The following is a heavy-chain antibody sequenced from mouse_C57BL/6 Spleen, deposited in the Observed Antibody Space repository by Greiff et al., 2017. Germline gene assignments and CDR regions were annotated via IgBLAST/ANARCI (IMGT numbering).Heavy chain of an antibody. J-gene: IGHJ3*01. CDR1: GYTFTSYT. D-gene: IGHD2-2*01. V-gene: IGHV1-4*01. Sequence: VKLVESGAELARPGASVKMSCKASGYTFTSYTMHWVKQRPGQGLEWIGYINPSSGYTKYNQKFKDKATLTADKSSSTAYMQLSSLTSEDSAVYYCARSKDGGYDVDWFAYWGQGTLVTVSA. CDR3: ARSKDGGYDVDWFAY. CDR2: INPSSGYT.